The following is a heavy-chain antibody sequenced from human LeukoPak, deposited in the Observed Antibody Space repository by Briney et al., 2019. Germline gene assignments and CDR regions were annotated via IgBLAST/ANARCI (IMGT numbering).Heavy chain of an antibody. CDR1: GFTFSSYW. D-gene: IGHD6-19*01. J-gene: IGHJ4*02. CDR2: IKQERSEK. Sequence: GGSLRLSCAASGFTFSSYWMSWVRQAPGKGLEWVANIKQERSEKYYVDSVKGRFTISRDNAKNSLYLQMNSLRAEDTAVYYCARPKGRIAVAGFDYWGQGTLVTVSS. CDR3: ARPKGRIAVAGFDY. V-gene: IGHV3-7*03.